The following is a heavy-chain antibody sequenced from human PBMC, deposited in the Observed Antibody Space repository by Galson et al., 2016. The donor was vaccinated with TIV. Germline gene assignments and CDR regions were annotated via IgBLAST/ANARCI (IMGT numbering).Heavy chain of an antibody. J-gene: IGHJ6*03. D-gene: IGHD3-10*01. CDR3: ARDKTELVSVDFHYYYMDV. CDR1: GGYIHSYY. CDR2: IYYSGST. V-gene: IGHV4-59*01. Sequence: SETLSLTCSVSGGYIHSYYWSWIRQSPGRGLEWIGDIYYSGSTTYNPSLRGRFTSSVDRSRNELFLMLRSVTAADTAVYYCARDKTELVSVDFHYYYMDVWGKGATVTVS.